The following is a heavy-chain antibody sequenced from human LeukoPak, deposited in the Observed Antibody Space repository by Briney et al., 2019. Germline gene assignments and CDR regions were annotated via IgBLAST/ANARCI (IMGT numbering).Heavy chain of an antibody. D-gene: IGHD1-1*01. CDR2: ISAYNGNT. Sequence: VASVKVSCKAAGDSFTSYGISWVRQAPGQGLEWMGGISAYNGNTNYAQKLQGRVTMTTDTSTSTAYMELRSLRSDDTAVYYCARGSGTLTGGAFDIWGQGTMVTVSS. CDR1: GDSFTSYG. V-gene: IGHV1-18*01. CDR3: ARGSGTLTGGAFDI. J-gene: IGHJ3*02.